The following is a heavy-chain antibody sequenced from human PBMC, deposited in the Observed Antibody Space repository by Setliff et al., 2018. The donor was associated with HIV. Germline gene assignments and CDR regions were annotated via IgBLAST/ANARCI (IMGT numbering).Heavy chain of an antibody. CDR1: GFTFSNFA. D-gene: IGHD5-12*01. V-gene: IGHV3-30*07. CDR3: ARDPPSWRWLFDY. J-gene: IGHJ4*02. Sequence: PGGSLRLSCVASGFTFSNFAMHWVRQAPGKRLEWVSVISFDGTKTSYADSVKDRFTISRDNSKNTLYLQMNSLRAEDTAVYYCARDPPSWRWLFDYWGQGALVTVSS. CDR2: ISFDGTKT.